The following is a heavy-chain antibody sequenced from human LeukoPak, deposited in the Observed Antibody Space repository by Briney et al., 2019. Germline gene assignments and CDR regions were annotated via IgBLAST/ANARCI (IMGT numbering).Heavy chain of an antibody. CDR2: IYYSGST. V-gene: IGHV4-39*01. CDR1: GGSISSSSYY. J-gene: IGHJ4*02. CDR3: ARHSGATRPNFDH. Sequence: PSETLSLTCTVSGGSISSSSYYWGWIRQPPGKGLEWIGSIYYSGSTYYNPSLKSRVTISVDTSKNQFSLKLSSVTAADTAVYYCARHSGATRPNFDHWGQGTLVTVSS. D-gene: IGHD6-6*01.